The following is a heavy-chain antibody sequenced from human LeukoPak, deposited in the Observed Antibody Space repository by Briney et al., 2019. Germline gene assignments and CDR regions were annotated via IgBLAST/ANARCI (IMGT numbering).Heavy chain of an antibody. CDR3: AREGSDYGELNFDY. V-gene: IGHV3-48*03. D-gene: IGHD4-17*01. J-gene: IGHJ4*02. CDR1: GFTFSSCE. Sequence: GGSLRLSCVASGFTFSSCEMNWVRQAPGKGLEWISCISHDSPTIHYADSVKGRFTISRDNAKNSLFLQMNSLRAEDTAVYYCAREGSDYGELNFDYWGQGTLVTVSS. CDR2: ISHDSPTI.